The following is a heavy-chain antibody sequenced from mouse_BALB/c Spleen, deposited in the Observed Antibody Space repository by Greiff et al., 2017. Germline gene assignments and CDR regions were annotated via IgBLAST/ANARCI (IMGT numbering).Heavy chain of an antibody. V-gene: IGHV1-20*02. J-gene: IGHJ4*01. Sequence: EVMLVESGPELVKPGASVKISCKASGYSFTGYFMNWVMQSHGKSLEWIGRINPYNGDTFYNQKFKGKATLTVDKSSSTAHMELRSLASEDSAVYYCARSTTVVYYYAMDYWGQGTSVTVSS. CDR2: INPYNGDT. CDR3: ARSTTVVYYYAMDY. D-gene: IGHD1-1*01. CDR1: GYSFTGYF.